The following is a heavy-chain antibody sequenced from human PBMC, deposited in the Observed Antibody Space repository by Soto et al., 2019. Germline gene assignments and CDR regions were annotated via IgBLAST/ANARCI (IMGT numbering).Heavy chain of an antibody. D-gene: IGHD3-16*01. CDR3: ARHNGPLYVGYYYDMDV. Sequence: SETLSPTCTVSGGSISSSIYYRGWIRQPPGKGLEWIGSIYYSGYTYYNPSLKSRVTISVDTSKNQFSLKLSSVTAADTAVYYCARHNGPLYVGYYYDMDVWGQGTTV. V-gene: IGHV4-39*01. CDR1: GGSISSSIYY. J-gene: IGHJ6*02. CDR2: IYYSGYT.